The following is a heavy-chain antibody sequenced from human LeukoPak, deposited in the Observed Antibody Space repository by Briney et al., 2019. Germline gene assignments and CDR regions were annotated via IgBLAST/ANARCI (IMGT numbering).Heavy chain of an antibody. CDR2: ISIDGAKT. CDR3: AKGEGGSSSWYDFYDYGMDV. CDR1: GFTFNNFA. D-gene: IGHD2-2*01. J-gene: IGHJ6*04. Sequence: GGSLRLSCAASGFTFNNFAMHWVRQAPGKGLEWVAVISIDGAKTYSADSVKGRFTISRDNSKKTLYLKMNTVGAEDTAVYYCAKGEGGSSSWYDFYDYGMDVWGKGTTVTVSS. V-gene: IGHV3-30*18.